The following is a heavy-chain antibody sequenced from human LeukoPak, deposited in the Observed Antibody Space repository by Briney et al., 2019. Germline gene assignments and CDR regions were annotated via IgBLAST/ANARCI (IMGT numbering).Heavy chain of an antibody. Sequence: PGRSLRLSCTASGFSFGDYAMSWVRQAPGKGLEWVSYISSGGSPIYYADSVKGRFTISRDNAKNSLFLQMNSLRAEDTAVYYCARTSFSGYDRFDYWGQGTLVSVSS. D-gene: IGHD5-12*01. CDR3: ARTSFSGYDRFDY. V-gene: IGHV3-48*03. CDR2: ISSGGSPI. CDR1: GFSFGDYA. J-gene: IGHJ4*02.